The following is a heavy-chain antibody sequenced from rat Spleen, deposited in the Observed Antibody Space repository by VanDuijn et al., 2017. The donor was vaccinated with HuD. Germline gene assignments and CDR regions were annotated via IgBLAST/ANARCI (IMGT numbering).Heavy chain of an antibody. Sequence: EVLLVETGGGLVQPGRSLKLSCVVSGFTFSSYWMYWIRQAPGKGLEWVASITNTGGSIYYPDSVKGRFTISRDPAQNTQYLQMNSLRSEDTATYNCTRGGYYRYWGQGVMVTVSS. CDR3: TRGGYYRY. CDR1: GFTFSSYW. V-gene: IGHV5-31*01. CDR2: ITNTGGSI. J-gene: IGHJ2*01. D-gene: IGHD1-1*01.